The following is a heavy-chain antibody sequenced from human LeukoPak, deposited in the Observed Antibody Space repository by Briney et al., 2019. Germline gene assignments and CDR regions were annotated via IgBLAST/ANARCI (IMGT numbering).Heavy chain of an antibody. J-gene: IGHJ4*02. D-gene: IGHD3-22*01. CDR1: GFTFSSYW. CDR2: IKQDGSEK. V-gene: IGHV3-7*01. Sequence: PGGSLRLSCAASGFTFSSYWMSWVRQAPGKGLEWVANIKQDGSEKYYVDSVKGRFTISRDNAKNSLYLQMNSLRAEDTAVYYCARGSPYYYDSSGYPYWGQGTLVTVSS. CDR3: ARGSPYYYDSSGYPY.